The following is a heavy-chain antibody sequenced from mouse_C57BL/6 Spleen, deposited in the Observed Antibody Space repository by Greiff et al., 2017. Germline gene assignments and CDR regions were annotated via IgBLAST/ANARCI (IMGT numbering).Heavy chain of an antibody. CDR3: ASGLDGYSWFAY. J-gene: IGHJ3*01. CDR1: GFNIKDYY. Sequence: EVQLQQSGAELVKPGASVKLSCTASGFNIKDYYMHWVKQRTEQGLEWIGRIDPEDGETKYAPKFPGKATITADTSSNTAYLQRSSLTSEDTAVYYCASGLDGYSWFAYWGQGTLVTVSA. CDR2: IDPEDGET. V-gene: IGHV14-2*01. D-gene: IGHD2-3*01.